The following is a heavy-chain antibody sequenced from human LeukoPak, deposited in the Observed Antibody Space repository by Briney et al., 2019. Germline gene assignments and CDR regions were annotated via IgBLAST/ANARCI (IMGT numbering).Heavy chain of an antibody. CDR1: GYTFTSYD. CDR3: ARGRGYSSSPRWWFDP. V-gene: IGHV1-8*01. J-gene: IGHJ5*02. CDR2: MNPNSGNT. Sequence: ASVKVSCKASGYTFTSYDINWVRQATGQGLEWMGWMNPNSGNTGYAQKFQGRVTMTRNTSISTAYMELSSLRSEDTAVYYCARGRGYSSSPRWWFDPWGQGTLVTVSS. D-gene: IGHD6-13*01.